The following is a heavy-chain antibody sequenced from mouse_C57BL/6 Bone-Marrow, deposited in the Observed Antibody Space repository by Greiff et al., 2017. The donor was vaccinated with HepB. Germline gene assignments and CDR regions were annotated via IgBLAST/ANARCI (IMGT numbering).Heavy chain of an antibody. CDR1: GFNIKNTY. V-gene: IGHV14-3*01. D-gene: IGHD1-1*01. CDR2: IDPANGNT. J-gene: IGHJ3*01. CDR3: ASLLKSSSWFAY. Sequence: VQLKESVAELVRPGASVKLSCTASGFNIKNTYMHWVKQRPEQGLEWIGRIDPANGNTKYAPKFQGKATITADTSSNTAYLQLSSLTSEDTAIYYCASLLKSSSWFAYWGQGTLVTVSA.